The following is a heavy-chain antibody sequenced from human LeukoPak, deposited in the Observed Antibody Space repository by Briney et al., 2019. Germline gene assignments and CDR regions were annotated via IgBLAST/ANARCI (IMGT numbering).Heavy chain of an antibody. Sequence: GAPVKVSCKASGYTFTSYGISWVRQAPGQGLEWMGWISAYNGNTNYAQKLQGRVTMTTDTSTSTAYMELRSLRSDDTAVYYCARSRAYYYGSGSVDYWGQGTLVTVSS. D-gene: IGHD3-10*01. V-gene: IGHV1-18*01. CDR3: ARSRAYYYGSGSVDY. CDR1: GYTFTSYG. CDR2: ISAYNGNT. J-gene: IGHJ4*02.